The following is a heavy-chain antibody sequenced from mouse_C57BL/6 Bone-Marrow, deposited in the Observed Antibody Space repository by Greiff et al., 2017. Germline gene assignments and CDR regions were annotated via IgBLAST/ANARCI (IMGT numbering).Heavy chain of an antibody. CDR2: ISSGSSTI. Sequence: EVMLVESGGGLVKPGGSLKLSCAASGFTFSDYGMHWVRQAPEKGLEWVAYISSGSSTIYYADTVKGRFTISRDNDKKTLFLQMTSLRSEDTAMYSCARKGYGSSSLFAYWCQGTLVTVSA. V-gene: IGHV5-17*01. CDR1: GFTFSDYG. D-gene: IGHD1-1*01. CDR3: ARKGYGSSSLFAY. J-gene: IGHJ3*01.